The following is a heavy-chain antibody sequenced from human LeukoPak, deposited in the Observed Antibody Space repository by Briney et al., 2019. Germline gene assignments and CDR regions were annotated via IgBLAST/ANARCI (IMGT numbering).Heavy chain of an antibody. J-gene: IGHJ5*02. CDR3: ARDSGGRSSTSCYRGDWFDP. Sequence: GGSLRLSCAASGFTFSSYAMHWVRQAPGKGLEWVAVISYDGSNKYYADSVKGRFTISRDNSKNTLYLQMNSLRAEDTAVYYCARDSGGRSSTSCYRGDWFDPWGQGTLVTVSS. CDR2: ISYDGSNK. D-gene: IGHD2-2*02. V-gene: IGHV3-30*04. CDR1: GFTFSSYA.